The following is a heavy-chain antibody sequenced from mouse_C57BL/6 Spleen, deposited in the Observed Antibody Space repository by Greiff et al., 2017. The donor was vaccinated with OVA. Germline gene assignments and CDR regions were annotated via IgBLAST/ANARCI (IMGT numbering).Heavy chain of an antibody. J-gene: IGHJ3*01. Sequence: EVKLVESGGGLVKPGGSLKLSCAASGFTFSSYAMSWVRQTPEKRLEWVATISDGGSYTYYPDNVKGRFTISRDNAKNNLYLQMSHLKSEDTAMYYCARKEAYYGSSWVAYWGQGTLVTVSA. CDR2: ISDGGSYT. CDR3: ARKEAYYGSSWVAY. V-gene: IGHV5-4*03. D-gene: IGHD1-1*01. CDR1: GFTFSSYA.